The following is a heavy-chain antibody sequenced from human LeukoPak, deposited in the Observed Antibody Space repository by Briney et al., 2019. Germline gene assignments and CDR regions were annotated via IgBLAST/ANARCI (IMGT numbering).Heavy chain of an antibody. CDR1: GFTCSSYS. Sequence: GGSLRLSCAASGFTCSSYSINWVRQAPGKGLEWLSYISSSSRTISYADSLKGRFTVSRDNAKNSLDLQMNSLRVEDTAVYYCARVGTSGWTSDYWGQGTLVTVSS. CDR2: ISSSSRTI. V-gene: IGHV3-48*04. D-gene: IGHD6-19*01. J-gene: IGHJ4*02. CDR3: ARVGTSGWTSDY.